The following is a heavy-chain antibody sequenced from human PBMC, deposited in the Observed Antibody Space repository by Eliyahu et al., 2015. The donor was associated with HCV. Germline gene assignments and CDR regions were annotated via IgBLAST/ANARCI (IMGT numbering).Heavy chain of an antibody. D-gene: IGHD3-10*01. V-gene: IGHV3-15*01. Sequence: EVQLVESGGGLVKPRGSLRLSXAASXFXFSKAWMSWVRQAPGKGVEWXGRIKSKTXGGTTDYAAPVKGRFTISRDDSKSTLYLQMNSLKTEDTAVYYCTTGAPGGFDYYLDVWGQGTTVTVSS. CDR2: IKSKTXGGTT. J-gene: IGHJ6*03. CDR1: XFXFSKAW. CDR3: TTGAPGGFDYYLDV.